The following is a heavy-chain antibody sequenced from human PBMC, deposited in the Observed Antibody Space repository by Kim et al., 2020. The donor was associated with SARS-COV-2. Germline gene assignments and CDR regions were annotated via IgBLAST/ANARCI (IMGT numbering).Heavy chain of an antibody. V-gene: IGHV1-69*04. CDR2: IIPILGIA. D-gene: IGHD3-9*01. CDR3: ARVSNILTGYD. Sequence: SVKVSCKASGGTFSSYAISWVRQAPGQGLEWMGRIIPILGIANYAQKFQGRVTITADKSTSTAYMELSSLRSEDTAVYYCARVSNILTGYDWGQGTLVTVSS. CDR1: GGTFSSYA. J-gene: IGHJ4*02.